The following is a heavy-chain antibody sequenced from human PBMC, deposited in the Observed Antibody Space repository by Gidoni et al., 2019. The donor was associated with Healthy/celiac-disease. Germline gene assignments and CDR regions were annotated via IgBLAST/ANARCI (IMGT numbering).Heavy chain of an antibody. V-gene: IGHV4-39*01. CDR1: GGSISSSSYY. D-gene: IGHD3-22*01. CDR3: ASQIAYYYDSSGYYSEYFQH. CDR2: IYYSGST. J-gene: IGHJ1*01. Sequence: QLQLQESGPGLVKPSETLSLTCTVSGGSISSSSYYWGWIRQPPGKGLEWIGSIYYSGSTYYNPSLKSRVTISVDTSKNQFSLKLSSVTAADTAVYYCASQIAYYYDSSGYYSEYFQHWGQGTLVTVSS.